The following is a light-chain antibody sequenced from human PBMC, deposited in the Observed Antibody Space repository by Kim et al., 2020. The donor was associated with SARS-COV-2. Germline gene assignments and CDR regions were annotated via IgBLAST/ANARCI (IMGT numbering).Light chain of an antibody. CDR2: YDS. J-gene: IGLJ3*02. V-gene: IGLV3-21*04. Sequence: PGKTARITCGGNNIGSKSVHWDQQKPGQAPVLVIYYDSDRPSGIPERFSGSNSGNTATLTISRVEAGDEADYYCQVWDSSSDHPWVFGGGTKLTVL. CDR1: NIGSKS. CDR3: QVWDSSSDHPWV.